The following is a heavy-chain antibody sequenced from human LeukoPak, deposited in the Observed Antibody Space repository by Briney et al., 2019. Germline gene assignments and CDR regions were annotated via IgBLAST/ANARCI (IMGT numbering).Heavy chain of an antibody. CDR3: AKDFGIHVYYFDY. J-gene: IGHJ4*02. V-gene: IGHV3-30*02. CDR2: IRYDGSNK. CDR1: GEASGITFSGYG. D-gene: IGHD3-3*01. Sequence: PGGSLRLSCAASGEASGITFSGYGMHWVRQAPGKGLEWVAFIRYDGSNKYYADSVKGRFTISRDNSKNTLYLQMNSLRAEDTAVYYCAKDFGIHVYYFDYWGQGTLVTVSS.